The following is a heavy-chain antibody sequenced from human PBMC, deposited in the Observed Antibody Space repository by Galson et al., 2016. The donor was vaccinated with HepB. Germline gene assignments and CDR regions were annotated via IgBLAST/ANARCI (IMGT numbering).Heavy chain of an antibody. Sequence: SVKVSCKASGGTFSSYAISWVRQAPGQGLEWMGGIIPIFGTANYAQKFQGRVTITADKSTSTAYMELSSPRSEDTAVYYCARRQIYSNYLYGMDVWGQGTTVTVSS. CDR1: GGTFSSYA. CDR2: IIPIFGTA. V-gene: IGHV1-69*06. J-gene: IGHJ6*02. D-gene: IGHD4-11*01. CDR3: ARRQIYSNYLYGMDV.